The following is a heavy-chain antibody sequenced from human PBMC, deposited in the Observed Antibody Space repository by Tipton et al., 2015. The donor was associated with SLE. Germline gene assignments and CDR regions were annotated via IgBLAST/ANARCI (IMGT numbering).Heavy chain of an antibody. CDR3: ARVGMDYYDSGNDAFDI. Sequence: TLSLTCTVSGGSISSGGYYWSWIRQHPGKGLEWIGSIYHSGSTYYNPSLKSRVTISVDTSKNQFSLKLSSVTAADTAVYYCARVGMDYYDSGNDAFDIWGQGTMVTVSS. CDR1: GGSISSGGYY. V-gene: IGHV4-39*07. J-gene: IGHJ3*02. D-gene: IGHD3-22*01. CDR2: IYHSGST.